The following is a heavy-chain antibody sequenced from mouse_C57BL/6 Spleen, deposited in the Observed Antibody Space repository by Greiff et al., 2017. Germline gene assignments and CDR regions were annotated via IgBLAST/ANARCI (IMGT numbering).Heavy chain of an antibody. J-gene: IGHJ2*01. CDR2: IDPSDSYT. D-gene: IGHD1-1*01. CDR3: AIITTVVAPYYFDY. CDR1: GYTFTSYW. V-gene: IGHV1-69*01. Sequence: VQLQQPGAELVMPGASVKLSCKASGYTFTSYWMHWVKQRPGQGLEWIGEIDPSDSYTNYNQKFKGKSTLTVDKSSSTAYMQLSSLTSEDSAVYYCAIITTVVAPYYFDYWGQGTTLTVSS.